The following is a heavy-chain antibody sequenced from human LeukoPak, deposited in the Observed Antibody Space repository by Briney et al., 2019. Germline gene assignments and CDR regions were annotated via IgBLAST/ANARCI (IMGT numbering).Heavy chain of an antibody. CDR2: INPSGGST. CDR1: GYTFTSYY. Sequence: GASVKVSCKASGYTFTSYYMHWVRQAPGQGLEWMGIINPSGGSTSYAQKFQGRVTMTRDMSTSTVYMELSSLRSEDTAVYYCARAQPTNDYNSDYYYYYYMDVWGKGTTVTVSS. J-gene: IGHJ6*03. CDR3: ARAQPTNDYNSDYYYYYYMDV. D-gene: IGHD5-24*01. V-gene: IGHV1-46*01.